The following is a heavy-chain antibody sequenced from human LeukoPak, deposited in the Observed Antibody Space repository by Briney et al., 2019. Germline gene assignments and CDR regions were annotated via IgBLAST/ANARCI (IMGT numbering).Heavy chain of an antibody. D-gene: IGHD5-12*01. CDR3: ARVLRRGYSGYGFDY. J-gene: IGHJ4*02. Sequence: SETLSLTCAVYGGSFSGYYWSWIRQPPGKGLEWIGEINHSGSTNYNPSLKSRVTISVDTSKNQFSLKLSSVTAADTAVYYCARVLRRGYSGYGFDYWGQGTLVTVSS. CDR1: GGSFSGYY. CDR2: INHSGST. V-gene: IGHV4-34*01.